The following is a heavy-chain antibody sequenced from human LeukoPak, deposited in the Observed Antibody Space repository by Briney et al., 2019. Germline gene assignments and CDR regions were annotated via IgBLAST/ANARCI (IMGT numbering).Heavy chain of an antibody. D-gene: IGHD3-10*01. CDR3: AREEELWFEELLSYYYGMDV. V-gene: IGHV3-74*01. Sequence: GGALRLSCVASGFTFSSYWMHWVRQAPGKGLVWVSRINIVRSGTNYAHPLQGRFTISRDTPKKTLYLQMNRLRAEDTPVYYCAREEELWFEELLSYYYGMDVWGQGTTVTVSS. CDR2: INIVRSGT. J-gene: IGHJ6*02. CDR1: GFTFSSYW.